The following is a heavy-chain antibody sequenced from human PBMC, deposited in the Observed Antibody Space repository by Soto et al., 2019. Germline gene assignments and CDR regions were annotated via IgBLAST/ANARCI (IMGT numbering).Heavy chain of an antibody. CDR3: ARTDNYDSGGKTYFYYGMDV. CDR1: GGTFDNYA. J-gene: IGHJ6*02. V-gene: IGHV1-69*12. CDR2: IIPMLDSA. D-gene: IGHD3-22*01. Sequence: QVQLVQSGAEVKKPGSSVKVSCKASGGTFDNYAITWVRQAPGQGLEWMAGIIPMLDSANYAEKFQDRVTITADESTSTDYLEVSSLRSEDTAVYYCARTDNYDSGGKTYFYYGMDVWGQGTTVTVSS.